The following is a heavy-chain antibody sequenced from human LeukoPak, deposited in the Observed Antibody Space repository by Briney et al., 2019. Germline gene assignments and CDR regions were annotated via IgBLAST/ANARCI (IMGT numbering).Heavy chain of an antibody. J-gene: IGHJ4*02. CDR3: AGGGYYYDSSGYYHESY. Sequence: GGSLRLSCAASGFTFSSYGMSWVRQAPGKGLEWVSAISGSGGSTYYADSVKGRFTISRDNSKNTLYLQMNSLRAEDTAVYYCAGGGYYYDSSGYYHESYWGQGTLVTVSS. D-gene: IGHD3-22*01. V-gene: IGHV3-23*01. CDR1: GFTFSSYG. CDR2: ISGSGGST.